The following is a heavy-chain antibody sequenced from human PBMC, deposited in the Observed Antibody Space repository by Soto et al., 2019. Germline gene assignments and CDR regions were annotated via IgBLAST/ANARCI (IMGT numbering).Heavy chain of an antibody. CDR1: GGSISSGGYY. V-gene: IGHV4-31*03. D-gene: IGHD6-6*01. CDR2: IYYSGST. J-gene: IGHJ4*02. CDR3: ASYIAARRDYFDY. Sequence: PSETRSLTCTVSGGSISSGGYYWSWIRQHPGKGLEWIGYIYYSGSTYYNPSLKSRVTISVDTSKNQFSLKLSSVTAADTAVYYCASYIAARRDYFDYWGQGTLVTVSS.